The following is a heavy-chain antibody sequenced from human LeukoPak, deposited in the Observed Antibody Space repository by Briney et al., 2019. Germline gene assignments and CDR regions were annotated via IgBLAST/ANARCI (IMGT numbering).Heavy chain of an antibody. D-gene: IGHD3-9*01. CDR1: GFTFSSYG. CDR2: IRYDGSNK. J-gene: IGHJ4*02. CDR3: AKDPTLDYDILTGYYTFYYFDY. V-gene: IGHV3-30*02. Sequence: PGGSLRLSCAASGFTFSSYGMRWVRQAPGKGLEWVAFIRYDGSNKYYADSVKGRFTISRDNSKNTLYLQMNSLRAEDTAVYYCAKDPTLDYDILTGYYTFYYFDYWGQGTLVTVSS.